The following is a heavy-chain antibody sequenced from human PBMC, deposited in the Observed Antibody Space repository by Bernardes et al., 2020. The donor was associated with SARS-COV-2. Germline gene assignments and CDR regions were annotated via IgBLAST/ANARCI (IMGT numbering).Heavy chain of an antibody. CDR1: GFTFSRHT. V-gene: IGHV3-21*01. J-gene: IGHJ5*02. CDR2: IASRSAYI. CDR3: AREDYGSGSDWSNLAWFDP. Sequence: GGSLRLSCAASGFTFSRHTINWVRQAPGKGLEWVSSIASRSAYIYYADSVKGRFTISRDNAKNSLYLQMTSLRDEDTAVYYCAREDYGSGSDWSNLAWFDPWGQGTLVTVSS. D-gene: IGHD3-10*01.